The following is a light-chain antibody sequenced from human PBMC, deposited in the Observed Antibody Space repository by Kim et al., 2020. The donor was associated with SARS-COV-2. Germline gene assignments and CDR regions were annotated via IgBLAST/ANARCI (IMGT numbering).Light chain of an antibody. Sequence: SSELTQDPAVSVALGQTVRITCQGDSLKTYYATWYQQKPGQAPVRVIFGKNNRPSGIPHRSSGSNSGNTASLTITGAQAEDEADYYCDSWDSSGNHNVVFGGGTQLTVL. CDR2: GKN. CDR1: SLKTYY. V-gene: IGLV3-19*02. CDR3: DSWDSSGNHNVV. J-gene: IGLJ2*01.